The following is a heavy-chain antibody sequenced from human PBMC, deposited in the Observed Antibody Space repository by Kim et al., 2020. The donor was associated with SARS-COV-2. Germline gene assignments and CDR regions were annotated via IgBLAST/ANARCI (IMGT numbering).Heavy chain of an antibody. Sequence: ANYAQKFQGRVTITADESTSTAYMELSSLRSEDTAVYYCAREFPLRYFDYWGQGTLVTVSS. J-gene: IGHJ4*02. D-gene: IGHD2-21*01. V-gene: IGHV1-69*01. CDR2: A. CDR3: AREFPLRYFDY.